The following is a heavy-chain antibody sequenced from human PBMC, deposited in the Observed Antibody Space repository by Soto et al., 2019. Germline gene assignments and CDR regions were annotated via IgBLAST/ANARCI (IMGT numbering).Heavy chain of an antibody. D-gene: IGHD5-12*01. Sequence: PSETLSLTCTVSGGSIRSSSYYWGWIRQPPGKGLEWIGSIYYSGSTYYNPSLKSRVTISIDTSKNQFSLKLNSVTAADRAVYYCARHRERSYSGSYWTAPDYWGQGTLVTVSS. V-gene: IGHV4-39*01. CDR2: IYYSGST. CDR3: ARHRERSYSGSYWTAPDY. CDR1: GGSIRSSSYY. J-gene: IGHJ4*02.